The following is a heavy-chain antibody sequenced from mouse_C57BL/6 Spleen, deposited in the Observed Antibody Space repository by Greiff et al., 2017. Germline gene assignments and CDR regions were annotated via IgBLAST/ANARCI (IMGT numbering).Heavy chain of an antibody. Sequence: VQLQESGAELVRPGTSVKVSCKASGYAFTNYLIEWVKQRPGQGLEWIGVINPGSGGTNYNEKFKGKATLTADKSSSTAYMQLSSLTSEDSAVYFCAREQPGDYWGQGTTLTVSS. CDR2: INPGSGGT. D-gene: IGHD3-1*01. CDR1: GYAFTNYL. V-gene: IGHV1-54*01. J-gene: IGHJ2*01. CDR3: AREQPGDY.